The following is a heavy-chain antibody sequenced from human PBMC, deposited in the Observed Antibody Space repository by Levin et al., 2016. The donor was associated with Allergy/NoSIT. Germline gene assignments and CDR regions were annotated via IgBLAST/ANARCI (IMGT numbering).Heavy chain of an antibody. D-gene: IGHD6-6*01. CDR3: ARSRVYSSSSVYYYYYMDV. CDR1: GGTFSSYA. Sequence: SVKVSCKASGGTFSSYAISWVRQAPGQGLEWMGGIIPIFGTANYAQKFQGRVTITADESTSTAYMELSSLRSEDTAVYYCARSRVYSSSSVYYYYYMDVWGKGTTVTVSS. J-gene: IGHJ6*03. CDR2: IIPIFGTA. V-gene: IGHV1-69*13.